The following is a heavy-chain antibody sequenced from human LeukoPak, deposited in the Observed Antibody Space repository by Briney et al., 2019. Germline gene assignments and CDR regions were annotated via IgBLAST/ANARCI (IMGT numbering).Heavy chain of an antibody. CDR1: GFTFRSYG. CDR2: ISHDGTVQ. CDR3: AKEGTRMASSYFDY. V-gene: IGHV3-30*18. Sequence: GGALRLSCAASGFTFRSYGMQWVRQGPGKGLGGVAVISHDGTVQHYADSVKGRFTISRDNSNNTLYLQMNSLRDEDTAMYYCAKEGTRMASSYFDYWGQGTLITVSS. D-gene: IGHD2-8*01. J-gene: IGHJ4*02.